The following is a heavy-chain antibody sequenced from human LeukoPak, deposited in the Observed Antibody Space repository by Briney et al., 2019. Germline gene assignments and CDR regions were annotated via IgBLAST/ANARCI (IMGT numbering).Heavy chain of an antibody. D-gene: IGHD6-19*01. V-gene: IGHV3-30*03. J-gene: IGHJ4*01. CDR3: AREGYSSGRAAAFDY. Sequence: GGSLRLSCAASGFTFSSYVMHWVRQAPGKGLEWVALMSHDRSTKNYPDSVKGRFTISRDDSKNTLYLQMNSLRTEDTAVYYCAREGYSSGRAAAFDYWGHGTLVTVSS. CDR2: MSHDRSTK. CDR1: GFTFSSYV.